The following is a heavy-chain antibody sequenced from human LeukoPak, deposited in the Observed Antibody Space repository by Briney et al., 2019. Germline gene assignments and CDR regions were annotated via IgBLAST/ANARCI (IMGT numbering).Heavy chain of an antibody. D-gene: IGHD2/OR15-2a*01. V-gene: IGHV4-38-2*01. J-gene: IGHJ4*02. CDR1: GYSISSGYY. Sequence: PSETLSLTCAVSGYSISSGYYWGWIRQPPGKGLEWIGSIYHSGRTYSNPPLKSRVTIHVDTSKNQSALKLSSVTAADTAVYYCARLSDLTQFDYWGQGTLVTVSS. CDR3: ARLSDLTQFDY. CDR2: IYHSGRT.